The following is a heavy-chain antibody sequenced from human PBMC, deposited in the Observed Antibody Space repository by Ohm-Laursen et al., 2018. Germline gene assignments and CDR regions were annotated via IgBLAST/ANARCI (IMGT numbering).Heavy chain of an antibody. Sequence: SLRLSCAASGFTFSNYWMSWVRQTPGKGPEWVSGISGRGENTDYADSVKGRFTISRDNSKNTLYLQMNSLRAEDTAVYYCAKGRGYNYGNYGFDIWGQGTMVTVSS. CDR2: ISGRGENT. D-gene: IGHD5-18*01. J-gene: IGHJ3*02. V-gene: IGHV3-23*01. CDR3: AKGRGYNYGNYGFDI. CDR1: GFTFSNYW.